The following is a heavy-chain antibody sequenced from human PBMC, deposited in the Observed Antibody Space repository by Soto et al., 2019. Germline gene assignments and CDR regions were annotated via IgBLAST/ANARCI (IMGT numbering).Heavy chain of an antibody. J-gene: IGHJ4*02. D-gene: IGHD1-1*01. CDR1: GYTFTSYG. CDR3: ARGRYGDY. V-gene: IGHV1-18*01. Sequence: QVHLVQSGAEVKKPGASVKVSCKASGYTFTSYGITWVRQAPGQGLEWMGWISAHNVNTDYAQKLQGRVIVTRDTSTGTAYMELRCLISDDTAVYYCARGRYGDYWGQGALVTVSS. CDR2: ISAHNVNT.